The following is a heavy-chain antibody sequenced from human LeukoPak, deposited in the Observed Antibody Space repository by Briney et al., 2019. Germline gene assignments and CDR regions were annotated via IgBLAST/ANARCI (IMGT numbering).Heavy chain of an antibody. V-gene: IGHV3-74*01. CDR2: INGDGSSV. CDR1: GISLSSYW. J-gene: IGHJ4*02. D-gene: IGHD6-19*01. CDR3: ARGAVVAGTVSIDY. Sequence: GGPLRLSCAASGISLSSYWTHWVRRCPGKGLVWVSRINGDGSSVNYVDYVKGRFTSPRDNAENTLYLHMNSLRAEDTGVYYCARGAVVAGTVSIDYWGQGTLVTVSS.